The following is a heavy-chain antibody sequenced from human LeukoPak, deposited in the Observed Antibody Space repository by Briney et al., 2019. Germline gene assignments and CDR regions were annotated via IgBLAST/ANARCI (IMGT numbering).Heavy chain of an antibody. CDR1: GYTFTSYA. Sequence: ASVKVSCKASGYTFTSYAMHWVRQAPGQRLEWMGWINAGNGNTKYSQKFQGRVTITRDTSASTAYMELSSLRSEDTAVYYCARSALVGATIFYYWGQGTLVTVSS. CDR2: INAGNGNT. J-gene: IGHJ4*02. CDR3: ARSALVGATIFYY. V-gene: IGHV1-3*01. D-gene: IGHD1-26*01.